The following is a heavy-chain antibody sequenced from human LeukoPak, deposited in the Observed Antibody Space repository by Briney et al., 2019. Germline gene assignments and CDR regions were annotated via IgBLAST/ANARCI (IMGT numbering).Heavy chain of an antibody. J-gene: IGHJ4*02. CDR2: IYWNEDK. V-gene: IGHV2-5*01. CDR3: AHRRPTWNYFDY. D-gene: IGHD2/OR15-2a*01. CDR1: GFSLSTSGVG. Sequence: SGPTLVNPTQTLTLTCTFSGFSLSTSGVGVGWIRQPPGKALEWLALIYWNEDKRYSPFLKSRLTITKDTSKNQVVLTMTDMDPVDTATYYCAHRRPTWNYFDYWGQGTLVTVSS.